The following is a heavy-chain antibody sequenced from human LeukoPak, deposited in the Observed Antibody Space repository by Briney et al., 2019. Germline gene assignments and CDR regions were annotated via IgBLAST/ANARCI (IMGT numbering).Heavy chain of an antibody. CDR2: INSSSSTV. V-gene: IGHV3-48*04. Sequence: GGSLRLSCAASGFTVSSYSMNWVRQAPGKGLEWVSYINSSSSTVYYADYVKGRFTISRDNAKNSLYLQMNSLRAEDTAVYYCARDGDATGTYGGAWFDLWGQGTLVTVSS. J-gene: IGHJ5*02. D-gene: IGHD1-7*01. CDR1: GFTVSSYS. CDR3: ARDGDATGTYGGAWFDL.